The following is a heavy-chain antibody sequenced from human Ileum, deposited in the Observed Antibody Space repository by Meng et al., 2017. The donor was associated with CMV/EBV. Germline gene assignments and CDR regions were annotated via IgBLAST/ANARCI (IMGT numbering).Heavy chain of an antibody. V-gene: IGHV1-2*06. CDR3: SLLTMVRGVNPD. CDR2: VNPNNGAT. Sequence: QEQRAQSGAEVRKPGASVKVSCRASGYNFRDFWIHWVRQAHGQGLEWMGRVNPNNGATNYAREFHDRVTLTTDASITTAYMELSGLRSDDTAVYYCSLLTMVRGVNPDWGQGTLVTVSS. J-gene: IGHJ4*02. D-gene: IGHD3-10*01. CDR1: GYNFRDFW.